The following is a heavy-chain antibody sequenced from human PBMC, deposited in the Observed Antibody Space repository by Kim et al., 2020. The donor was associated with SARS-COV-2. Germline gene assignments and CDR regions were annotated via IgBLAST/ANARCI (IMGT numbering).Heavy chain of an antibody. D-gene: IGHD3-10*01. Sequence: GGSLRLSCAASGFTFSSYSMNWVRQAPGKGLEWVSSISSSSSYIYYADSVKGRFTISRDNAKNSLYLQMNSLRAEDTAVYYCARGRYYGYGSYYYYYYGMDVWGQGTTVTVSS. V-gene: IGHV3-21*01. CDR2: ISSSSSYI. J-gene: IGHJ6*02. CDR1: GFTFSSYS. CDR3: ARGRYYGYGSYYYYYYGMDV.